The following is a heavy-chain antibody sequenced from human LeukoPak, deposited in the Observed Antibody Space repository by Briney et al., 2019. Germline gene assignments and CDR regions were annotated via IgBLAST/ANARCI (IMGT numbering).Heavy chain of an antibody. CDR2: ISGSGGST. D-gene: IGHD3-22*01. J-gene: IGHJ4*02. V-gene: IGHV3-23*01. Sequence: GGSLRLSCAASGFTFSSYAMSWVRQAPGKGLEWVSAISGSGGSTYYADSVKGRFTISRDNSKNTLYLQMNSLRAEDTAVYYCAKDPYYYDSSGYWGFGDYWGQGTLVTVSS. CDR1: GFTFSSYA. CDR3: AKDPYYYDSSGYWGFGDY.